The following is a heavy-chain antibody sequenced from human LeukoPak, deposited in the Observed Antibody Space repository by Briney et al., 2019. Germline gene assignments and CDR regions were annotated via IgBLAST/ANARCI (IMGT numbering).Heavy chain of an antibody. CDR2: IYTSGST. J-gene: IGHJ5*02. CDR1: GGSISCYY. D-gene: IGHD2-2*01. V-gene: IGHV4-4*09. Sequence: SETLSLTCSVSGGSISCYYWSGIRPPPGKRLEWIGYIYTSGSTNYNPSLKSRVTISVDTSKNQVSLKLSSVTAADTAVYYCARTNCSSASCPNWFDPWGQGTLVTVSS. CDR3: ARTNCSSASCPNWFDP.